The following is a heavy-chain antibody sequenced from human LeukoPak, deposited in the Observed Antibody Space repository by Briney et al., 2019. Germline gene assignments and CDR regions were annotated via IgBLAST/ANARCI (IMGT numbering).Heavy chain of an antibody. CDR1: GFTFRTYN. V-gene: IGHV3-48*04. D-gene: IGHD6-19*01. Sequence: PGGSLRLSCAASGFTFRTYNMNLVRQAPGKGLEWVSYISSSGSTIYYADSAKGRFTISRDNAKNSLYLQMNSLRAEDTAVYYCARGPRLGYFDYWGQGTLVTVSS. CDR3: ARGPRLGYFDY. CDR2: ISSSGSTI. J-gene: IGHJ4*02.